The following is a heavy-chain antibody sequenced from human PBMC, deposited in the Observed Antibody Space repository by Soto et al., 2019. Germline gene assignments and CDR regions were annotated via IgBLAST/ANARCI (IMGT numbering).Heavy chain of an antibody. CDR3: ARGPAIFGVVTIYYYGMDV. Sequence: GGSLRLSCAASGSTFSSYATHWVRQAPGKGLEWVALISYDGNNKYYADSVKGRVTISRDNSKNTLYLQMNSLRAEDTALYYCARGPAIFGVVTIYYYGMDVWGQGTTVTVSS. CDR2: ISYDGNNK. J-gene: IGHJ6*02. V-gene: IGHV3-30-3*01. CDR1: GSTFSSYA. D-gene: IGHD3-3*01.